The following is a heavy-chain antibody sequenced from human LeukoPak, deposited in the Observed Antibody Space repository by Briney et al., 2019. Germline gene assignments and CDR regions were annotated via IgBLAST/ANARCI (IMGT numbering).Heavy chain of an antibody. CDR2: INSDGSST. V-gene: IGHV3-74*01. J-gene: IGHJ4*02. Sequence: PGGSLRLSCAASGFTFSSYWMHWVRQAPGKGLVWVSRINSDGSSTSYADSVKGRFTISRDNAKNTLYLQTNSLRAEDTAVYYCASIGIAAAGTSDYWGQGTLVTVSS. D-gene: IGHD6-13*01. CDR3: ASIGIAAAGTSDY. CDR1: GFTFSSYW.